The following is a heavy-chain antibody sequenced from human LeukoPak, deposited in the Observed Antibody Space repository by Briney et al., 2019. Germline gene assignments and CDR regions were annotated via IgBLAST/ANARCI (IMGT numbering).Heavy chain of an antibody. Sequence: PWASVKVSCKASGGTLSSYAISWVRQAPGQGLEWMGGIIPIFGTANYAQKFQSRVTITADESTSTAYMELSSLRSEDTAVYYCARASTVTKNPYFDYWGQGTLVTVSS. J-gene: IGHJ4*02. D-gene: IGHD4-17*01. CDR3: ARASTVTKNPYFDY. CDR2: IIPIFGTA. V-gene: IGHV1-69*13. CDR1: GGTLSSYA.